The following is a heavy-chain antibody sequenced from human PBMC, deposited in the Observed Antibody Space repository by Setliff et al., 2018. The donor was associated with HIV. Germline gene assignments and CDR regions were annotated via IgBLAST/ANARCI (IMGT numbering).Heavy chain of an antibody. D-gene: IGHD3-10*01. CDR3: ARGDSYYGSGSYPRRPEYFQH. Sequence: SETLSLTCTVSGDSISSYYWSWIRQPPGKGLEWIGYVYYSGTTSYNPSLKSRVTTSVDTSKNQFSLNLSSVTAADTAIYFCARGDSYYGSGSYPRRPEYFQHWGRGTLVTVSS. CDR2: VYYSGTT. V-gene: IGHV4-59*01. CDR1: GDSISSYY. J-gene: IGHJ1*01.